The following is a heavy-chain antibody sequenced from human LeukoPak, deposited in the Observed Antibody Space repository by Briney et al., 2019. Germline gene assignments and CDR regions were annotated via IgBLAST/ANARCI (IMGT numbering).Heavy chain of an antibody. CDR1: GFTFSSYA. CDR3: AKKPSSGYYYIDY. D-gene: IGHD3-22*01. Sequence: GGSLRLSCAASGFTFSSYAMSWVRQAPGKGLEWVSTISDSGGSTYYAGSVKGRFTISRDNSKNTLYLQMNSLRAEDTAVYCCAKKPSSGYYYIDYWGQGTLVTVSS. J-gene: IGHJ4*02. CDR2: ISDSGGST. V-gene: IGHV3-23*01.